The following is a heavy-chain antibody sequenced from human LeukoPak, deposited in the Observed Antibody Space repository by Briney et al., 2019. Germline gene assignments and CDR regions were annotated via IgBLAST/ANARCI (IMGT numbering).Heavy chain of an antibody. V-gene: IGHV3-23*01. J-gene: IGHJ4*02. Sequence: GGSLRLSCAASGFIFSPYAMSWVRQASGKGLEWVSAIGGSTNNTHYADSVKGRFTISRDNAKNSLYLQMNSLRAEDTAVYYCARPNYDSSGYYRLDYWGQGTLVAVSS. CDR3: ARPNYDSSGYYRLDY. CDR2: IGGSTNNT. D-gene: IGHD3-22*01. CDR1: GFIFSPYA.